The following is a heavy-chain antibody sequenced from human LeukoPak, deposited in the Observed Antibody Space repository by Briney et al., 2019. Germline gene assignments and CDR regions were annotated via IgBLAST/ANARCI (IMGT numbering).Heavy chain of an antibody. D-gene: IGHD3-22*01. CDR2: ISSSGSTI. CDR3: ARDLSYYYDSSGYYYGDAFDI. V-gene: IGHV3-11*01. CDR1: GFTFSDYY. J-gene: IGHJ3*02. Sequence: PRGSLRLSCAASGFTFSDYYMSWIRQAPGKGLEWVSYISSSGSTIYYADSVKGRFTISRDNAKNSLYLQMNSLRAEDTAVYYCARDLSYYYDSSGYYYGDAFDIWGQGTMVTVSS.